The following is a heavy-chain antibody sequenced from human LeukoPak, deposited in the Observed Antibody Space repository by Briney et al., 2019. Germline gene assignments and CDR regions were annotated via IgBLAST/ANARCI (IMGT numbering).Heavy chain of an antibody. D-gene: IGHD4-11*01. J-gene: IGHJ4*02. CDR3: ARERAAQYDY. Sequence: PGGCLRLSCAASAFTFSSYSMNWVRQAPGKGLEWVSSISSSSSYIYYADSVKGRFTMSRDNAKNSLYLQMSSLRAEDTAVYYCARERAAQYDYWGQGILVTVSS. V-gene: IGHV3-21*01. CDR2: ISSSSSYI. CDR1: AFTFSSYS.